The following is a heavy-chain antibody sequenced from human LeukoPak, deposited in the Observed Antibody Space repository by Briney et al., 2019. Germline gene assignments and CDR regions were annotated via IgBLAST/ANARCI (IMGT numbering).Heavy chain of an antibody. CDR2: INTGNGNT. D-gene: IGHD3-10*01. CDR1: GYTFTSYT. Sequence: ASVKVSCKASGYTFTSYTMHWVRQAPGQRLEWMGWINTGNGNTKYSQEFQGRVTITRDTSASTAYMELSCLRSEDMAVYYCARGAKFRSYGSGTYYTSLPFDPWGQGTLVTVSS. J-gene: IGHJ5*02. V-gene: IGHV1-3*03. CDR3: ARGAKFRSYGSGTYYTSLPFDP.